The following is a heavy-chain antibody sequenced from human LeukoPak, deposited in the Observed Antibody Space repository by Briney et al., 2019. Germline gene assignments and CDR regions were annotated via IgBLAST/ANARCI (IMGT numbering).Heavy chain of an antibody. V-gene: IGHV3-13*05. CDR1: GFTFSSYD. Sequence: PGGSLRLSCAASGFTFSSYDMHWVRQGAGKGLEWVSTIGSAGDPYYAGSVKGRFTVSRENAKNSLYLHMNSLSAGDTAVYYCARALYSGSYYHYGMDVWGQGTTVTVS. J-gene: IGHJ6*02. D-gene: IGHD1-26*01. CDR3: ARALYSGSYYHYGMDV. CDR2: IGSAGDP.